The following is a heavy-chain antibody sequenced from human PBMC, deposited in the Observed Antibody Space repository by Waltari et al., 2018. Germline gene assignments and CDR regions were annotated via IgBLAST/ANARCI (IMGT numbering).Heavy chain of an antibody. CDR1: GGSISSSSDY. Sequence: QLQLQESGPGLVKPSETRSLTCTVSGGSISSSSDYWGLIRQPPGKGLEWIGSIYYSGSTYYNPSLKSRVTISVDTSKNQFSLKLSSVTAADTAVYYCARRTVGFDYWGQGTLVTVSS. CDR2: IYYSGST. D-gene: IGHD4-17*01. V-gene: IGHV4-39*01. J-gene: IGHJ4*02. CDR3: ARRTVGFDY.